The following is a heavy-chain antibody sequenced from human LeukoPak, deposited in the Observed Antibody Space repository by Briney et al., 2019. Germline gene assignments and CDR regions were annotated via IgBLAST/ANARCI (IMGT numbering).Heavy chain of an antibody. CDR1: GYTFTGYY. D-gene: IGHD3-16*01. V-gene: IGHV1-2*02. CDR3: ARAGGILIPPGAFDI. CDR2: INPNSGGT. Sequence: ASVKVSCKASGYTFTGYYMHWVRQAPGQGLEWMGWINPNSGGTNYAQKFQGRVTMTRDTSISTAYMELSRLRSDDTAVYYCARAGGILIPPGAFDIWGQGTMVTVSS. J-gene: IGHJ3*02.